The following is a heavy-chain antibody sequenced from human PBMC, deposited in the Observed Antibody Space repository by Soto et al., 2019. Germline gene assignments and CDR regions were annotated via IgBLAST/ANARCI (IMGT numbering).Heavy chain of an antibody. CDR1: GGSISSYY. D-gene: IGHD3-22*01. CDR3: ARGGYDSSGYYLPHFDY. V-gene: IGHV4-59*01. Sequence: SETLSLTCTVSGGSISSYYWSWIRQPPGKGLEWIGYIYYSGSTNYNPSLKSRVTISVDTSKNQFSLKLSSVTAADTAVYYCARGGYDSSGYYLPHFDYWGQGTLVTVS. CDR2: IYYSGST. J-gene: IGHJ4*02.